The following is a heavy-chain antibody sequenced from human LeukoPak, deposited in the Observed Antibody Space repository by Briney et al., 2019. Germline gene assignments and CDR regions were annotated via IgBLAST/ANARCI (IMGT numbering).Heavy chain of an antibody. V-gene: IGHV3-23*01. J-gene: IGHJ1*01. CDR2: ISGSGGST. Sequence: PGGSLRLSCAASRFTFSSYAMSWVRQAPGKGLEWVSAISGSGGSTYYADSVKGRFTISRDNSKNTLYLQMNSLRAEDTAVYYCAKASSLIVGATFDFQHWGQGTLVTVSS. D-gene: IGHD1-26*01. CDR3: AKASSLIVGATFDFQH. CDR1: RFTFSSYA.